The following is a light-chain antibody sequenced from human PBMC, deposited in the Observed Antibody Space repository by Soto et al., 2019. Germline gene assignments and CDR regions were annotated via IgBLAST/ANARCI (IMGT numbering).Light chain of an antibody. J-gene: IGLJ3*02. V-gene: IGLV2-14*01. CDR2: EVT. CDR1: SSDIGYYNY. Sequence: QSALTQPASVSGSPGQSINISCSGTSSDIGYYNYVSWYQHHPGKAPKLLIYEVTNRPSGVSNRFSGSKSGNTASLTISGLLAEDEADYYCSSYTTSSTQVFGGGTKRTVL. CDR3: SSYTTSSTQV.